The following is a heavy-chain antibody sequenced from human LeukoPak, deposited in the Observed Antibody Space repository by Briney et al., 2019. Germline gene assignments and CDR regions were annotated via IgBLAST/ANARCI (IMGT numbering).Heavy chain of an antibody. J-gene: IGHJ4*02. V-gene: IGHV1-18*01. D-gene: IGHD3-22*01. Sequence: GASVKVSCKASGYIFTSYGLSWVRQAPGQGLEWMGWISVYNGNTNYAQKLQGRVTMTTDTSTSTAYMELRSLRSDDTAVYYCARSLTMIVINALDYWGQGTLVTVSS. CDR2: ISVYNGNT. CDR1: GYIFTSYG. CDR3: ARSLTMIVINALDY.